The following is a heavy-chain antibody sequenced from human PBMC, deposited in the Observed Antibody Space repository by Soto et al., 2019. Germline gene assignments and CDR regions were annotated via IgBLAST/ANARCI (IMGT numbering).Heavy chain of an antibody. CDR2: IKSKNDGGAT. J-gene: IGHJ3*02. CDR3: TTDAQWGI. D-gene: IGHD2-8*01. Sequence: GGSLRLSCAASGLTFNNAWMNWVRQAPGKGLEWVGRIKSKNDGGATEYSAPVKDRFTISRDDSKNTLYLQMNSLKTEDTAVYYCTTDAQWGIWGHGTMVTVSS. CDR1: GLTFNNAW. V-gene: IGHV3-15*07.